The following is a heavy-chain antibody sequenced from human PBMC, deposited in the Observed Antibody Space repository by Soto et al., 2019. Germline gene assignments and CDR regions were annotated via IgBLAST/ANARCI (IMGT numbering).Heavy chain of an antibody. D-gene: IGHD5-12*01. CDR2: FIPFFGTA. CDR1: GGTFSSYA. V-gene: IGHV1-69*12. Sequence: QVQLVQSGAEVKKPGSSVKVSCKASGGTFSSYAISWVRQSPGQGLEWMGGFIPFFGTANYAQKFQGRVTITADESTSTANMELSSLRSEDTAVYYCARPRGYSGYDLAYYYGMDVWGQGTTVTVSS. CDR3: ARPRGYSGYDLAYYYGMDV. J-gene: IGHJ6*02.